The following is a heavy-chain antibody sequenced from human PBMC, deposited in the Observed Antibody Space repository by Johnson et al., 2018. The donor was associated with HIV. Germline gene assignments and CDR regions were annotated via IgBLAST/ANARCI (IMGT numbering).Heavy chain of an antibody. J-gene: IGHJ3*02. Sequence: VQLVESGGGLVQPGGSLRLSCAASGFTFSSYWMSWVRQAPGKGLEWVSFISSSGSTIYYADSVEGRFTISRDNAKNSLYLQMNSLKTEDTAVYYCTTDWLYSSSGGGAFDIWGQGTKVTVSS. V-gene: IGHV3-48*04. CDR2: ISSSGSTI. CDR3: TTDWLYSSSGGGAFDI. D-gene: IGHD6-13*01. CDR1: GFTFSSYW.